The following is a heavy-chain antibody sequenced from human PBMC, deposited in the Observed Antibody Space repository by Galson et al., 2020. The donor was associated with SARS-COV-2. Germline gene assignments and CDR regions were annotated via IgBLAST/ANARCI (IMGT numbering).Heavy chain of an antibody. Sequence: SESLSLTCLLAGGSISSRSYYWGWLRQPPGKRREGTRSIYYRGSTYNNPSLKSRVTRSVDTSKNKFSLKLSSVTAADTSVYYGARSKAADSTPRVFDWFDPWGQGTLVTVSS. D-gene: IGHD2-2*01. J-gene: IGHJ5*02. CDR2: IYYRGST. V-gene: IGHV4-39*01. CDR1: GGSISSRSYY. CDR3: ARSKAADSTPRVFDWFDP.